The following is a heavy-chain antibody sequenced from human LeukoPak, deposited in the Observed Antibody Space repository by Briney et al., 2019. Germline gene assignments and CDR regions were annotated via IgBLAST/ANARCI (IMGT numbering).Heavy chain of an antibody. CDR2: IYTSGST. CDR3: ARAGDYVWGVGFDY. CDR1: GGSISSGSYY. J-gene: IGHJ4*02. V-gene: IGHV4-61*02. D-gene: IGHD3-16*01. Sequence: SETLSLTCTVSGGSISSGSYYWSWIRQPAGKGLEWIGRIYTSGSTNYNPSLKSRVTISVDTSKNQFSLKLSSVTAADTAVYYCARAGDYVWGVGFDYWGQGTLVTVSS.